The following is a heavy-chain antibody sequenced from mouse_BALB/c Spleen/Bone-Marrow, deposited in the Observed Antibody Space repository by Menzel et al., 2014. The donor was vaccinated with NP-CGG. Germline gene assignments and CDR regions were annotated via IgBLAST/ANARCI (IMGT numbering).Heavy chain of an antibody. CDR1: GFTFTDYY. CDR3: ARDSRSTVSHFDY. D-gene: IGHD1-1*01. Sequence: EVKLMESGGGLVQPGGSLILSCATSGFTFTDYYMNWVRQPPGKALEWLGFIRNKANGYTTEYSASVKGRFTISRDNSQSILYLQMNTLRAEDSATYYCARDSRSTVSHFDYWGQGTTLTVSS. CDR2: IRNKANGYTT. J-gene: IGHJ2*01. V-gene: IGHV7-3*02.